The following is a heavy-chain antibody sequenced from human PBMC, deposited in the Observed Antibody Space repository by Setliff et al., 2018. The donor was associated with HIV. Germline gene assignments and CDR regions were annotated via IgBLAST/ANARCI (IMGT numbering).Heavy chain of an antibody. V-gene: IGHV1-69*06. CDR1: GDTFRSYA. J-gene: IGHJ4*01. Sequence: SVKVSCKASGDTFRSYAISWVRQAPGKGLEWMGRIIPILATSNYTQKFQGRVTITADKSTRTAYMELSSLRSEDTAVYYCARDGWDYYGSGTYPPLYYFDSWGQGTLVTVSS. CDR2: IIPILATS. D-gene: IGHD3-10*01. CDR3: ARDGWDYYGSGTYPPLYYFDS.